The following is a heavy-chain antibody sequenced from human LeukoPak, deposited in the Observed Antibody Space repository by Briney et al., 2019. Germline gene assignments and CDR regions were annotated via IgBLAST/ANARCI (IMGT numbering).Heavy chain of an antibody. CDR1: GGSISSSSYY. V-gene: IGHV4-39*07. CDR3: ARGHYGSIDY. CDR2: IYYSGST. D-gene: IGHD3-10*01. Sequence: SETLSLTCTVSGGSISSSSYYWGWIRQPPGKGLEWIGSIYYSGSTYCPPSLKSRVTISVDTSKIQFSLKLTSVTAADTAVYYCARGHYGSIDYWGQGTLVTVSS. J-gene: IGHJ4*02.